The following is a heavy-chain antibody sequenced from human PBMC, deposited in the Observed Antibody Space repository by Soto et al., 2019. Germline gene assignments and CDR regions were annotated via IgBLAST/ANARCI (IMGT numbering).Heavy chain of an antibody. CDR3: ARRLDYYYYYMDV. J-gene: IGHJ6*03. Sequence: QVQLQESGPGLVKPSETLSLTCTVSGGSISSYYWTWIRQPPGKGLEWIGYIYYSGSTNYNPSLESRVTISVDTSKNQFSLKLTSVTAADTAVYYCARRLDYYYYYMDVWGKGTTVTVSS. CDR2: IYYSGST. CDR1: GGSISSYY. V-gene: IGHV4-59*08.